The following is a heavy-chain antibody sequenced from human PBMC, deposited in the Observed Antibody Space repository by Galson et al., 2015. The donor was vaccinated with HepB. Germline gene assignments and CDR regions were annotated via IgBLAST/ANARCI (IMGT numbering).Heavy chain of an antibody. CDR2: IKSKTDGGTT. D-gene: IGHD2/OR15-2a*01. Sequence: SLRLSCAASGFTFSNAWMNWVRQAPGKGLEWVGRIKSKTDGGTTDYAAPVKGRFTISRDDSKNTLYLQMNSLKTEDTAVYYCTTDEAGDPDFPFPLPALHLDYWGQGTLVTVSS. CDR3: TTDEAGDPDFPFPLPALHLDY. CDR1: GFTFSNAW. J-gene: IGHJ4*02. V-gene: IGHV3-15*07.